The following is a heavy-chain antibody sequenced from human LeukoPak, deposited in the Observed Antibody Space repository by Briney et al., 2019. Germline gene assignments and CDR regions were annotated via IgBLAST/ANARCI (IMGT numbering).Heavy chain of an antibody. Sequence: PGGSLRLSCAASGFTFDDYGMSWVRQAPGKGLEWVSGINWNGGSTGYADSVKGRFTISRDNAKNSLYLQMNSLRAEDTALYHCASAHRGDYFDYWGQGTLVTVSS. CDR1: GFTFDDYG. CDR3: ASAHRGDYFDY. D-gene: IGHD4-17*01. V-gene: IGHV3-20*01. J-gene: IGHJ4*02. CDR2: INWNGGST.